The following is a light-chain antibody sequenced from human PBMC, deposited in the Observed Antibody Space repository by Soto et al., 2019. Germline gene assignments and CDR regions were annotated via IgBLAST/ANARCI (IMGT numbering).Light chain of an antibody. CDR3: QQYGRSPFT. Sequence: EIVLTQSPGTLSLSPGERATLSCRASQSVSSSYLAWYQQKPGQAPRLLIYGASSRSTGIPDRFSCSGYGTDFTLTISRLEPEDCAVYYCQQYGRSPFTFGPGTKVDIK. V-gene: IGKV3-20*01. CDR1: QSVSSSY. CDR2: GAS. J-gene: IGKJ3*01.